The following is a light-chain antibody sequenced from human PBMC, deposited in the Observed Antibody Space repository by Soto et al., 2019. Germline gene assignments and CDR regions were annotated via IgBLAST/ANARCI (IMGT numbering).Light chain of an antibody. CDR2: AAS. Sequence: DIQMTQSPSSLSESVGDRVTITCRASQSISIYLNWYQQKPGKAPKLLIYAASSLQSGVPSRFSGSGSGTDFTLTISSLQPEDFATYYCQQSYSTPWTFGQGTKVEIK. CDR3: QQSYSTPWT. V-gene: IGKV1-39*01. CDR1: QSISIY. J-gene: IGKJ1*01.